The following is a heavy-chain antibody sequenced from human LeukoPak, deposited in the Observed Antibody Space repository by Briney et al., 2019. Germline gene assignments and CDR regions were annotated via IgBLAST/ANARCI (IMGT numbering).Heavy chain of an antibody. CDR3: ARGRMVRGVTWWFDP. CDR1: GYTFTSYD. V-gene: IGHV1-8*01. D-gene: IGHD3-10*01. CDR2: MNPNSGNT. Sequence: ASVKVSCKASGYTFTSYDINWVRQATGQGLEWMGWMNPNSGNTGYAQKFQGRVTMTRNTSISTAYMELSSLRSEDTAVSYCARGRMVRGVTWWFDPWGQGTLVTVSS. J-gene: IGHJ5*02.